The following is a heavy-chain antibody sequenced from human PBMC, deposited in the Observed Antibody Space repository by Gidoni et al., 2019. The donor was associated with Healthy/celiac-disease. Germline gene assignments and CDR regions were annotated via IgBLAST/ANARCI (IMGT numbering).Heavy chain of an antibody. CDR3: ATGYSSGWSAFDI. CDR2: ISVSNGNT. Sequence: QVQLVQSGAEVKKPGASVKVSCKATGYTFTSYGIAWVRQAPGQGLEWMGWISVSNGNTNYARKLQGRVTLTTDTSTTTAYMELRSLTSDDTAVYYCATGYSSGWSAFDIWGQGTMVTVSS. V-gene: IGHV1-18*01. J-gene: IGHJ3*02. D-gene: IGHD6-19*01. CDR1: GYTFTSYG.